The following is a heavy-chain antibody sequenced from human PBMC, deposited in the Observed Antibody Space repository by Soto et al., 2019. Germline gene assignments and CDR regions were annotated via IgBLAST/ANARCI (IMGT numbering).Heavy chain of an antibody. Sequence: QVQLVQSGAEVKKPGASVKVSCKASGYSFTSYGISWVRQAPGQGLEWMGWISTYNGDTTYAQKLQGRLTMTTDTSTSTAYMELRSLRSDDTAVYFCATDLNSASYYNSWGQGTLVTVSS. CDR3: ATDLNSASYYNS. D-gene: IGHD1-26*01. J-gene: IGHJ4*02. V-gene: IGHV1-18*01. CDR1: GYSFTSYG. CDR2: ISTYNGDT.